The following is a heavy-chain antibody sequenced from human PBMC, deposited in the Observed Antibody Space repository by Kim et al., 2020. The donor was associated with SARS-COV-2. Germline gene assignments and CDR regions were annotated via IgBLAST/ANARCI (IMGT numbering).Heavy chain of an antibody. CDR3: ARSSGWYNAFDI. D-gene: IGHD6-19*01. Sequence: SETLSLTCTVSGGSISSYYWSWIRQPPGKGLEWIGYIYYSGSTNYNPSLKSRVTISVDTSKNQFSLKLSSVTAADTAVYYCARSSGWYNAFDIWGQGTMVTVSS. CDR1: GGSISSYY. CDR2: IYYSGST. V-gene: IGHV4-59*01. J-gene: IGHJ3*02.